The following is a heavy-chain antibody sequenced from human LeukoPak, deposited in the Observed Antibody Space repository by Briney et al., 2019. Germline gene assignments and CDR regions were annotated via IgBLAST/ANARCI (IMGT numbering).Heavy chain of an antibody. CDR1: GGSISSYY. CDR2: IYYSGST. V-gene: IGHV4-59*01. CDR3: ARDLLRVTIFGVVIPGYMDV. Sequence: SETLSLTCTVSGGSISSYYWSWIRQPPGKGLEWIGYIYYSGSTNYNPSLKSRVTISVDTSKNQFSLKLSSVTAADMAVYYCARDLLRVTIFGVVIPGYMDVWGKGTTVTVSS. J-gene: IGHJ6*03. D-gene: IGHD3-3*01.